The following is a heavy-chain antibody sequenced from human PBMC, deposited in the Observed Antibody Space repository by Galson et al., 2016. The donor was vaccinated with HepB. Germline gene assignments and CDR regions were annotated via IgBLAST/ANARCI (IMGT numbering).Heavy chain of an antibody. CDR3: ARAGGMGRSTPTPRYILPGPY. J-gene: IGHJ4*02. D-gene: IGHD5-18*01. V-gene: IGHV1-2*02. CDR1: GYTFSAYY. Sequence: SCKASGYTFSAYYMHWVRQAPGQGLEWMGWINPNIGGTNYAQKFQGRVTMTRDTSISTAYMELTRLTSDDTAVYYCARAGGMGRSTPTPRYILPGPYWGQGTLVTVSS. CDR2: INPNIGGT.